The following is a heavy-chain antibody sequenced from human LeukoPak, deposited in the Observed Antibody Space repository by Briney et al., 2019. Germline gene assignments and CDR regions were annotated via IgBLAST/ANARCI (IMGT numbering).Heavy chain of an antibody. CDR3: ARHPPPPGYCSGGSCYPDRGFDY. CDR1: GGSISGYY. J-gene: IGHJ4*02. V-gene: IGHV4-59*08. Sequence: SETLSLTCSVSGGSISGYYWSWVRQPPGKGLEWIGYIHYSGSSNYNPSLKSRVTISVDTSKNQFYLKLSSVTAADTAVYYCARHPPPPGYCSGGSCYPDRGFDYWGQGTLVTVSS. CDR2: IHYSGSS. D-gene: IGHD2-15*01.